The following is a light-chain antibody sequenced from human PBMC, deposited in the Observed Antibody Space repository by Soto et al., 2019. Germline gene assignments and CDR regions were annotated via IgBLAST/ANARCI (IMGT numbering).Light chain of an antibody. Sequence: EIVLTQSPATLSLSPGERATLSCGASQSVSSNYLAWYQQKPGLAPRLLIYDASSRAPGIPDRFSGSESGTDFPLPISTLEPEDFEVYSSPKYGNSRETFAQGPKVDIK. V-gene: IGKV3D-20*01. J-gene: IGKJ1*01. CDR3: PKYGNSRET. CDR2: DAS. CDR1: QSVSSNY.